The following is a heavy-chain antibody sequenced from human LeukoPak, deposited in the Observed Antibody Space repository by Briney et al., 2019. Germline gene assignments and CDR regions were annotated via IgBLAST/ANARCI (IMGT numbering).Heavy chain of an antibody. CDR1: GYTFTSYA. J-gene: IGHJ4*02. Sequence: ASVKVSCKASGYTFTSYAMNWVRQAPGQGLEWMGWINTNTGNPTYAQGFTGRFVFSLDTSVSTAYLQISSLKAEDTAVYYCATATPSLNCYDSSGYYYYFDYWGQGTLVTVSS. CDR3: ATATPSLNCYDSSGYYYYFDY. CDR2: INTNTGNP. V-gene: IGHV7-4-1*02. D-gene: IGHD3-22*01.